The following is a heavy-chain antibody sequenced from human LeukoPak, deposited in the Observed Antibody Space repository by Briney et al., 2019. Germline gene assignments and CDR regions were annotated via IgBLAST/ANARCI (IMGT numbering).Heavy chain of an antibody. V-gene: IGHV3-30-3*01. Sequence: GGSLRLSCAASGFTFSSYAMLWVRQAPGKGLEGVAVISYDGSNKYYADSVKGRFTISRDNSKNTLYLQMNSLRAEDTAVYYCARGDPIVVVVAAVRAFDIWGQGTMVTVSS. CDR2: ISYDGSNK. D-gene: IGHD2-15*01. CDR1: GFTFSSYA. J-gene: IGHJ3*02. CDR3: ARGDPIVVVVAAVRAFDI.